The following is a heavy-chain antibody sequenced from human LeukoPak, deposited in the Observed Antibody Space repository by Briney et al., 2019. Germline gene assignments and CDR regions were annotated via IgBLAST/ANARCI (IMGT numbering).Heavy chain of an antibody. V-gene: IGHV1-18*01. CDR2: ISAYNGNT. Sequence: GASVKVSCKASGYTFTSYGISWVRQAPGQGLEWMGWISAYNGNTNYAQKLQGRVTMTTDTSTSTAYMELRSLRSDDTAVYYCARGGYCSSTSCFLQQRGYYYYYYMDVWGKGTTVTVSS. D-gene: IGHD2-2*01. CDR3: ARGGYCSSTSCFLQQRGYYYYYYMDV. J-gene: IGHJ6*03. CDR1: GYTFTSYG.